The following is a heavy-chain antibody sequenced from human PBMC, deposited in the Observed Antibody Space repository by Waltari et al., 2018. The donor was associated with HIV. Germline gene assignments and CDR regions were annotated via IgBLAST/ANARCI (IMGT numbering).Heavy chain of an antibody. Sequence: QVQLVESGGGVVQPGGSLRLPCAASGFTFSHYDLHWVRQAPGKGLEWVAFIRYDGSDKYYADFVKGRFTISRDNSKNTLYLQTNSLRAEDTAVYYCAKTTMVTPYYYYGVDVWGQGATVTVSS. J-gene: IGHJ6*02. CDR2: IRYDGSDK. D-gene: IGHD5-18*01. CDR1: GFTFSHYD. CDR3: AKTTMVTPYYYYGVDV. V-gene: IGHV3-30*02.